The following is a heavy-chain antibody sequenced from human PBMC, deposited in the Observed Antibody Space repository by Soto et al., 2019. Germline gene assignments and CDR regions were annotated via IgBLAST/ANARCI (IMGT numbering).Heavy chain of an antibody. CDR3: ARGESGY. CDR2: IKQDGSEK. CDR1: GFTFSSNW. Sequence: PGGSLRLSCAASGFTFSSNWMSWVRQAPGKGLEWVANIKQDGSEKYYVDSVKGRFTISRDNAKNSLYLQMNSLRAEDTAVYYCARGESGYWGQGTLVTVSS. J-gene: IGHJ4*02. V-gene: IGHV3-7*01.